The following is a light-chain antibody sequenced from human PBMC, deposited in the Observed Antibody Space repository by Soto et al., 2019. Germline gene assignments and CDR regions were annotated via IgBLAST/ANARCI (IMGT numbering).Light chain of an antibody. V-gene: IGLV2-8*01. Sequence: QSALTQPPSASGSPGQSVTISCTGTSSXVGGYNYVSWYQQHPGKAPKLMIYEVSKRPSGVPDRFSGSKSGNTASLPVSGLHAEDEADYYCSSYSGSNTVVFGGGTKLTVL. J-gene: IGLJ2*01. CDR3: SSYSGSNTVV. CDR1: SSXVGGYNY. CDR2: EVS.